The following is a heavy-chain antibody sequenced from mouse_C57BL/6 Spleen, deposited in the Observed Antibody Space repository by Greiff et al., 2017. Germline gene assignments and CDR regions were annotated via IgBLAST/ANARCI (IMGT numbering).Heavy chain of an antibody. J-gene: IGHJ1*03. CDR3: ARLLHYYGSSRGYFDV. CDR2: INPNYGTT. CDR1: GYSFTDYN. D-gene: IGHD1-1*01. Sequence: VQLKESGPELVKPGASVKISCKASGYSFTDYNMNWVKQSNGKSLEWIGVINPNYGTTSYNQKFKGKATLTVDQSSSTAYMQLNSLTSADSAVYYCARLLHYYGSSRGYFDVWGTGTTVTVSS. V-gene: IGHV1-39*01.